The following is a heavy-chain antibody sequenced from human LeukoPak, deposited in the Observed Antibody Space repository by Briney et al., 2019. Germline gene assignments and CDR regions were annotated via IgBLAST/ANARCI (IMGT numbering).Heavy chain of an antibody. CDR3: ASHASNGYSSSWYSVRNWFDP. D-gene: IGHD6-13*01. Sequence: ASVKVSCKASGGTFSSYAISWVRQAPGQGLEWMGGIIPMFGTANYAQKFQGRVTITADESTSTAYMELSSLRSEDTAVYYCASHASNGYSSSWYSVRNWFDPWGQGTLVTVSS. CDR1: GGTFSSYA. V-gene: IGHV1-69*01. CDR2: IIPMFGTA. J-gene: IGHJ5*02.